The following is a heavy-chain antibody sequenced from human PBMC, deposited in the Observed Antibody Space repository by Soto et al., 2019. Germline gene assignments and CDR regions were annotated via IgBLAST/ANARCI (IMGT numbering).Heavy chain of an antibody. Sequence: GRSLTLSCAASGFTVSSNYMSWVRQAPGKGLEGVSVIYSGGSTYYADSVKGRFSISRDNAKTTLYLQMNSLRAEDTAVDYCARRGYCTHGVCYRDAFDIWGQAPMV. V-gene: IGHV3-53*01. CDR2: IYSGGST. J-gene: IGHJ3*02. CDR3: ARRGYCTHGVCYRDAFDI. CDR1: GFTVSSNY. D-gene: IGHD2-8*01.